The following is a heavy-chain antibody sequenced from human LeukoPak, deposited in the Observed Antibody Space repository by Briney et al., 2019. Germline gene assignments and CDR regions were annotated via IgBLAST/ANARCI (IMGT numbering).Heavy chain of an antibody. CDR3: ARIKTTYFDY. J-gene: IGHJ4*02. CDR2: ISYDGSNK. Sequence: GGSLRLSCAASGFTFSSYGMHWVRQAPGKGLEWVAVISYDGSNKYYADSVKGRFTVSRDNSKNTLYLQMNSLRAEDTAVYYCARIKTTYFDYWGQGTLVTVSS. V-gene: IGHV3-30*03. D-gene: IGHD1-7*01. CDR1: GFTFSSYG.